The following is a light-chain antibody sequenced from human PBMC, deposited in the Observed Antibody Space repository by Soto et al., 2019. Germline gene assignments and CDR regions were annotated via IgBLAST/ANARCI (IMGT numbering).Light chain of an antibody. CDR2: DAS. CDR3: QQRSNWPPGYT. V-gene: IGKV3-11*01. CDR1: QSVSTY. Sequence: EIVLTQSPATLSLSPGERATLSCRASQSVSTYLAWYQQKPGQAPRLLIYDASNRATGIPGRFSGSGSGTDFTLTISSLEPEDFAVYYCQQRSNWPPGYTFGQGTKLEIK. J-gene: IGKJ2*01.